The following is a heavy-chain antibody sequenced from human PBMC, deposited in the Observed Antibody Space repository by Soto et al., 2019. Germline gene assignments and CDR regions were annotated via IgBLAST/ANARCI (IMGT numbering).Heavy chain of an antibody. CDR2: IYYSGST. J-gene: IGHJ3*02. Sequence: PSETLSLTCTVAGGSISSGGYYWSWIRQHPGKGLEWIGYIYYSGSTYYNPSLKSRVTISVDTSKNQFSLKLSSVTAADTAVYYCASLFASHRAFDIWGQGTMVTVSS. V-gene: IGHV4-31*03. CDR1: GGSISSGGYY. CDR3: ASLFASHRAFDI.